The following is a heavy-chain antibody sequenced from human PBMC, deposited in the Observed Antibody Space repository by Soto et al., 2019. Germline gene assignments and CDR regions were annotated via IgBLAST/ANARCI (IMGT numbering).Heavy chain of an antibody. J-gene: IGHJ6*02. CDR3: AGGEGDILTDSRPGDYYYGMDV. Sequence: SVKVSCKASGGTFSSYAISWVRQAPGQGLEWMGGIIPIFGTANYAQKFQGRVTITADESTTTAYMELSSRRSEDTSVNAVAGGEGDILTDSRPGDYYYGMDVWGQGTTVTVSS. D-gene: IGHD3-9*01. V-gene: IGHV1-69*13. CDR2: IIPIFGTA. CDR1: GGTFSSYA.